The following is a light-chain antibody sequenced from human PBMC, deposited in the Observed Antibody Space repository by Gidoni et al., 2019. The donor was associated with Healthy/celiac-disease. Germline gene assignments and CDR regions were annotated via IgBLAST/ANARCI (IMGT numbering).Light chain of an antibody. CDR3: QQYDNLPIT. CDR2: DAS. J-gene: IGKJ5*01. V-gene: IGKV1-33*01. Sequence: DIQMTQSPSSLSASVGDRVTITCQASQDISNYLNWYQQKPGKAPQLLIYDASNLETGVPSRFSGSGSGTDFTCTISSLQPEDIATYYCQQYDNLPITFGQGTRLEIK. CDR1: QDISNY.